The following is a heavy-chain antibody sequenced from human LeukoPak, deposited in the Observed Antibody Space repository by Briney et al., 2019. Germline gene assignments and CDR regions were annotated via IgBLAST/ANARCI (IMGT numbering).Heavy chain of an antibody. J-gene: IGHJ5*02. CDR1: GGSISSYY. D-gene: IGHD3-22*01. CDR2: IYYSGST. Sequence: SETLSLTCTVSGGSISSYYWSWIRQPPGKGLEWIGYIYYSGSTYYNPSLKSRVTISVDTSKNQFSLKLSSVTAADTAVYYCARDLYDSSGYDGNWFDPWGQGTLVTVSS. CDR3: ARDLYDSSGYDGNWFDP. V-gene: IGHV4-59*12.